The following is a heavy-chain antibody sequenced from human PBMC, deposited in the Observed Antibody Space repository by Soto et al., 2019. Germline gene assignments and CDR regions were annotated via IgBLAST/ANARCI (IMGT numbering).Heavy chain of an antibody. Sequence: EVQLVESGGGLVEPGGSLRLSCTASGFTFSAFTMNWVRQAPGKGLEWVASISTTNSYIYYADSVQGRFTISRDNAKNSLNLQMNTPRAEDTAVYYCATIHRQGVAVVGMGIESWGKGTLVTVSS. D-gene: IGHD6-19*01. CDR2: ISTTNSYI. J-gene: IGHJ4*02. V-gene: IGHV3-21*06. CDR1: GFTFSAFT. CDR3: ATIHRQGVAVVGMGIES.